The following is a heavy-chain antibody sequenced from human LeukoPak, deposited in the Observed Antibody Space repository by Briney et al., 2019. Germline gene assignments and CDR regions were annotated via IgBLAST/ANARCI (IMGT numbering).Heavy chain of an antibody. V-gene: IGHV3-30-3*01. J-gene: IGHJ4*02. CDR3: ARDRYYYDSSGYYNPPHY. CDR1: GFTFSSYA. D-gene: IGHD3-22*01. CDR2: ISYDGSNK. Sequence: GGSLRLSCAASGFTFSSYAMHWVRQAPGKGLEWVAVISYDGSNKYYADSVKGRFTISRDNSKNTLYLQMNSLRAEDTAVYYCARDRYYYDSSGYYNPPHYWGQGTLVTVSS.